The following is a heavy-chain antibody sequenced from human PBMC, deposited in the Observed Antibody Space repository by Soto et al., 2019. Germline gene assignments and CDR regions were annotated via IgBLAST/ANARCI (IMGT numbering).Heavy chain of an antibody. CDR2: IKEDGSDK. Sequence: EVQLVESGGDLVQPGGSLRLSCVASGFTFSSYWMAWVRQAPGKGLEWVANIKEDGSDKYYVDSVKGRFTISRDNDWNSLYLQMNSLRAEDTAVYYCGRGRGWIFDYWGRGTLVTVSP. V-gene: IGHV3-7*01. CDR3: GRGRGWIFDY. CDR1: GFTFSSYW. J-gene: IGHJ4*02. D-gene: IGHD6-19*01.